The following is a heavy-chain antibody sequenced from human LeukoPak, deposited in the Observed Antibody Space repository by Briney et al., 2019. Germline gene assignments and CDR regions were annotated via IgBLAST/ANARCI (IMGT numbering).Heavy chain of an antibody. D-gene: IGHD3-10*01. CDR1: GFTFRSYG. V-gene: IGHV3-33*01. CDR2: IWYDGSNK. Sequence: GGSLRLSCAASGFTFRSYGMHWVRQAPGKGLEWVAVIWYDGSNKYYTDSVKGRFTISRDNRKNTLYLEVNSLRVEDTAVYYCARGYGSGSYCLDYWGQGTLVTVSS. J-gene: IGHJ4*02. CDR3: ARGYGSGSYCLDY.